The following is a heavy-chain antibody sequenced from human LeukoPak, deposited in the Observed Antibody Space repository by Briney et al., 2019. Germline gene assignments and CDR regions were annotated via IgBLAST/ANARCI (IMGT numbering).Heavy chain of an antibody. D-gene: IGHD3-22*01. CDR2: INPNSGGT. J-gene: IGHJ5*02. V-gene: IGHV1-2*02. CDR3: ARNYYDSSDYYQNWFDP. Sequence: ASVKVSCKASGYTFTGYYMHWVRQAPGQGLEWMGWINPNSGGTNYAQKFQGRVTMTRDTSISTAYMELSRLRSDDTAVYYCARNYYDSSDYYQNWFDPWGQGTLVTVSS. CDR1: GYTFTGYY.